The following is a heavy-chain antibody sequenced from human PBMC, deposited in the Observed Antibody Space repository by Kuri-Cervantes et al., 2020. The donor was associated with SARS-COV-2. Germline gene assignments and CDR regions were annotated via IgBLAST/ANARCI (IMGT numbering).Heavy chain of an antibody. J-gene: IGHJ6*02. Sequence: SVKVSCKASGGTFSSYAISWVRQAPGQGLEWMGGIIPIFGIANYAQKFQGRVTITADKSTSTAYMELSSLRSEDTAVYYCAQSIAYTTSTGGGLYDSSGYYYVPSWYYGMDVWGQGTTVTVSS. CDR2: IIPIFGIA. D-gene: IGHD3-22*01. CDR1: GGTFSSYA. V-gene: IGHV1-69*10. CDR3: AQSIAYTTSTGGGLYDSSGYYYVPSWYYGMDV.